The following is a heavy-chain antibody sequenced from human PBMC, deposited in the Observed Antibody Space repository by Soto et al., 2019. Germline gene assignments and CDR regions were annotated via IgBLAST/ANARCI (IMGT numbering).Heavy chain of an antibody. Sequence: ASVKVSCKASGYTFTSYYMHWVRQAPGQGLEWMGRINPSSGSTSYAQKFQGRVTMTRNTSTSTVYMELSSLRSEDTAVYYCARHGLYDLGYMDVWGKGTTVTVSS. CDR2: INPSSGST. D-gene: IGHD3-3*01. J-gene: IGHJ6*03. V-gene: IGHV1-46*01. CDR1: GYTFTSYY. CDR3: ARHGLYDLGYMDV.